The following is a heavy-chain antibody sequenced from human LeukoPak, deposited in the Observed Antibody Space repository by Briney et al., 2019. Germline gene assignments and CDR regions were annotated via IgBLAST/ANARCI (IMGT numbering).Heavy chain of an antibody. CDR2: INPNSGGT. D-gene: IGHD7-27*01. CDR3: ARSPTGAYYGMDV. Sequence: ASVKVSCKASGYSFTGYYMHWVRQAPGQGLECMGWINPNSGGTNYAQKFQGRVTMTRDTSISTAYMELSRLRSDDTAMYYCARSPTGAYYGMDVWGQGTTVTVSS. CDR1: GYSFTGYY. V-gene: IGHV1-2*02. J-gene: IGHJ6*02.